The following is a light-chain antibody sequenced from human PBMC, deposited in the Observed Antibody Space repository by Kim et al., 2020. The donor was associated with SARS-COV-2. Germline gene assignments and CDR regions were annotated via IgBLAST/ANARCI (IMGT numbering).Light chain of an antibody. V-gene: IGLV1-44*01. CDR3: AGWDDSLNGLWV. CDR2: SDD. Sequence: QPVLTQPPSASGTPGQRVTISCSGSSSNIGSNTVNWYQQLPGTAPKLLIFSDDQRPSGVPDRFSGSKSGASASLVISGLQSEDEADYYCAGWDDSLNGLWVFGGGTQLTVL. J-gene: IGLJ3*02. CDR1: SSNIGSNT.